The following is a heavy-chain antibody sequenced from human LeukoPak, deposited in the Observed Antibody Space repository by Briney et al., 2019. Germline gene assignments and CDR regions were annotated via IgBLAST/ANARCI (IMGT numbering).Heavy chain of an antibody. V-gene: IGHV1-46*01. D-gene: IGHD4-17*01. Sequence: ASVKVSCKASGYTFTSYYMHWVRQTPGQGLEWMGIINPSGGSTSYAQKFQGRVTMTRDTSTSTVYMELSSLRSEDTAVYYCARSPTVTKRLVVESYWGQGTLVTVSS. J-gene: IGHJ4*02. CDR3: ARSPTVTKRLVVESY. CDR1: GYTFTSYY. CDR2: INPSGGST.